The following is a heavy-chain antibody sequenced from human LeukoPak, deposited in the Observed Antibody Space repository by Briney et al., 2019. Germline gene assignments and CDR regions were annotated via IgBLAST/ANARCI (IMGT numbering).Heavy chain of an antibody. V-gene: IGHV3-66*01. CDR2: IYSGGST. J-gene: IGHJ6*03. CDR1: GFTVSSNY. CDR3: VRDHYYSMDV. Sequence: PGGSLRLSCAASGFTVSSNYMSWVRQAPGKGLEWVSVIYSGGSTYYADSVKGRFTISRDNAKNTLYLQMNSLRADDTAIYYCVRDHYYSMDVWGKGTTVTVSS.